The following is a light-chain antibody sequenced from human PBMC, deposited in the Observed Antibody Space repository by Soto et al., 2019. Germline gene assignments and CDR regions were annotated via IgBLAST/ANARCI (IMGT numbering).Light chain of an antibody. Sequence: IQMTQSPSSLSASVGDRVTITCRASQSISSYLNWYQQKPGKAPKLLIYAASSLQSGVPSRFSGSGSGTDLTLTISSLQPEDFATYYCQQSYSTLRTFGQGTKLEIK. CDR2: AAS. V-gene: IGKV1-39*01. CDR3: QQSYSTLRT. J-gene: IGKJ2*01. CDR1: QSISSY.